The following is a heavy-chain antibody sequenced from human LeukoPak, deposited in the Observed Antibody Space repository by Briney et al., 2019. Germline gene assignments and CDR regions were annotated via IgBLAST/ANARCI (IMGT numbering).Heavy chain of an antibody. CDR1: GGSFSGYY. CDR3: ARVTSSSTPLYYYYYMDV. J-gene: IGHJ6*03. D-gene: IGHD6-13*01. CDR2: INHSGST. V-gene: IGHV4-34*01. Sequence: SETLSLTCAVYGGSFSGYYWSWIRQPPGKGLEWIGEINHSGSTNYNPSLKSRVTISVDTSKNQFSLKLSSVTAADTAVYYCARVTSSSTPLYYYYYMDVWGKGTTVTVSS.